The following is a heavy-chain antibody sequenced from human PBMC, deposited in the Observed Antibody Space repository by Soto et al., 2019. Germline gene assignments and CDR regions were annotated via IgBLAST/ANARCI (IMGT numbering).Heavy chain of an antibody. CDR1: GFTFSSYT. Sequence: SLILSCAPSGFTFSSYTMSSVRQAPGQGLECFSALTGGGANTYYAESVKGRFAISRDNSKNKLYMQMNSLRAEDTAVYYCAKGGPTNYYYYGLDVWGQGTTVSVS. CDR2: LTGGGANT. D-gene: IGHD6-25*01. J-gene: IGHJ6*02. V-gene: IGHV3-23*01. CDR3: AKGGPTNYYYYGLDV.